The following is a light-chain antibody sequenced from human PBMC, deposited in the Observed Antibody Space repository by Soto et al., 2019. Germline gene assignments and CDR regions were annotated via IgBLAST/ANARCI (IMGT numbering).Light chain of an antibody. V-gene: IGKV1-39*01. J-gene: IGKJ5*01. CDR1: QSISNY. Sequence: DIQMTQSPSSLSASVGDRVTITCRASQSISNYLNWYQQKPGKAPKLLIYAASSLQSGVPSRFSGSGSGTDFTLTISSLQPEEFATYYCQQSYSTPITFGQGTRLEIK. CDR2: AAS. CDR3: QQSYSTPIT.